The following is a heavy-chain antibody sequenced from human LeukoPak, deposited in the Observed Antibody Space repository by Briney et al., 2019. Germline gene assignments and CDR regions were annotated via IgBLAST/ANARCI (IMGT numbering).Heavy chain of an antibody. D-gene: IGHD6-6*01. Sequence: PGGSLRLSCAASGFTFSSYWMSWVRQAPGKGLEWVANIKQDGSEKYYVDSVKGRFTISRDNAKNSLYLQMNSLRAEDTAVYYCAREGGGSSSSLLRDWGQGTLVTVSS. J-gene: IGHJ4*02. CDR2: IKQDGSEK. CDR3: AREGGGSSSSLLRD. V-gene: IGHV3-7*01. CDR1: GFTFSSYW.